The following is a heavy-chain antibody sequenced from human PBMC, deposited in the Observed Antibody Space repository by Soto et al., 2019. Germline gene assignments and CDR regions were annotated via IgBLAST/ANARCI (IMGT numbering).Heavy chain of an antibody. CDR1: GGSISSGGYY. CDR3: ARHDYGGFGL. Sequence: SDTLSLTCTVSGGSISSGGYYWSWIRQHPGKGLEWIGYIYHSGTTYYNPSIKSRVTISVDTSKNHFSLKLTSVTSADTAVYYCARHDYGGFGLWGQGTLVTVS. D-gene: IGHD4-17*01. J-gene: IGHJ4*02. CDR2: IYHSGTT. V-gene: IGHV4-31*03.